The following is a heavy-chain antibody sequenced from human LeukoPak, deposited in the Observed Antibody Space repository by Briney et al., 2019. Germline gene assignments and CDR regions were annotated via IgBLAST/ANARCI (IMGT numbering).Heavy chain of an antibody. J-gene: IGHJ5*02. CDR3: ARVARVVAPKVPPT. Sequence: SESLSLTCTVSGHSVSNGHNYWGWIRPPPGKGLEWIGYIYYSGRTNSNSSLNSRVTSSVNMSENQFKNQFSLRLSSVTAADTAVYYCARVARVVAPKVPPTWGQGILVTVSS. CDR2: IYYSGRT. CDR1: GHSVSNGHNY. D-gene: IGHD5-12*01. V-gene: IGHV4-61*01.